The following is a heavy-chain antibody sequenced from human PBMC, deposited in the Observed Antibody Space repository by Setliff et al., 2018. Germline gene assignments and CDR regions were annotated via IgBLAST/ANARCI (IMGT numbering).Heavy chain of an antibody. D-gene: IGHD6-19*01. CDR1: GGSISDYY. CDR2: IFWSGTT. V-gene: IGHV4-59*12. J-gene: IGHJ4*02. CDR3: ARLGQWRVLGFFDY. Sequence: SETLSLTCTVSGGSISDYYWSWIRQSPGKGLEWIGNIFWSGTTYYNPSLNSRGTISVDTSRDQFSLRLSSVTAADTAVYYCARLGQWRVLGFFDYWGQGALVTVSS.